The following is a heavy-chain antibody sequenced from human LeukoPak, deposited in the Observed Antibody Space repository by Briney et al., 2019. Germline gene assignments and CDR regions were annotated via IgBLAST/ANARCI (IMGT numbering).Heavy chain of an antibody. J-gene: IGHJ5*02. CDR2: IYYSGST. CDR3: ARRGVAAIFDP. CDR1: GGSISSYY. V-gene: IGHV4-59*01. Sequence: SETLSLTCTVSGGSISSYYWSWIRQPPGKGLEWIGYIYYSGSTNYNPSLKSRVTISVDTSKNQFYLKLSSVTAADTAVYYCARRGVAAIFDPWGQGTRVTVSS. D-gene: IGHD1-26*01.